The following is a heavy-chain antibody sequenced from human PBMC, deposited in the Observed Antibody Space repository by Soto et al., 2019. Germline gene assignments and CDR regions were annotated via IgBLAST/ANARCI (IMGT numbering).Heavy chain of an antibody. D-gene: IGHD6-19*01. CDR1: GFAFSSYA. CDR3: ARDLASHLSSGSSLFEY. CDR2: ISGSGGST. J-gene: IGHJ4*02. V-gene: IGHV3-23*01. Sequence: EVQLLESGGGLVQPGGSLRLSSAAYGFAFSSYAMSWIREAPGKGLEWVSAISGSGGSTYYADSVKGRFTISRDNSKNTLYLQMNSLRAEDTAVYYCARDLASHLSSGSSLFEYWGQGTLVTVSS.